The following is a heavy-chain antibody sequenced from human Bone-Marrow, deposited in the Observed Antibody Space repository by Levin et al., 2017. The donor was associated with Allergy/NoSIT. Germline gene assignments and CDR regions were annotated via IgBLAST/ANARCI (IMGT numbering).Heavy chain of an antibody. CDR1: GGTFSSYA. J-gene: IGHJ4*02. V-gene: IGHV1-69*06. CDR3: ARYDLGYCSGGSCYSSDYFDY. D-gene: IGHD2-15*01. Sequence: PGGSLRLSCKASGGTFSSYAISWVRQAPGQGLEWMGGIIPIFGTANYAQKFQGRVTITADKSTSTAYMELSSLRSEDTAVYYCARYDLGYCSGGSCYSSDYFDYWGQGTLVTVSS. CDR2: IIPIFGTA.